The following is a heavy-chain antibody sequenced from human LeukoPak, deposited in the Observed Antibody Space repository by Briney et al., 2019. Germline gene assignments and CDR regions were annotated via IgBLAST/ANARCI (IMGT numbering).Heavy chain of an antibody. V-gene: IGHV3-21*01. CDR3: ARDLPGDIMATIFGRHYYYGMDV. Sequence: PGGSLRLSCAASGFTFSSYSMNWVRQAPGKGLEWVSSISSSSSYIYYADSVKGRFTISRDNAKNSLYLQMNSLRAEDTAVYYCARDLPGDIMATIFGRHYYYGMDVWGQGTTVTVSS. D-gene: IGHD5-12*01. CDR2: ISSSSSYI. J-gene: IGHJ6*02. CDR1: GFTFSSYS.